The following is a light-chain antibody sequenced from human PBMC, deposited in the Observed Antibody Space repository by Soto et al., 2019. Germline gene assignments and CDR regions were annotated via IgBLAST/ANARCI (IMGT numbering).Light chain of an antibody. CDR2: DVS. Sequence: QSALTQPRSVSGSPGQSVTISCTGTSSDVGGYNYVSWYQQHPGKAPKLMIYDVSKRPSGVPDRFSGSKSGNTASLTISGXXXXXXXDYYCCSYAGSYYVFGTGTKVTV. V-gene: IGLV2-11*01. CDR3: CSYAGSYYV. CDR1: SSDVGGYNY. J-gene: IGLJ1*01.